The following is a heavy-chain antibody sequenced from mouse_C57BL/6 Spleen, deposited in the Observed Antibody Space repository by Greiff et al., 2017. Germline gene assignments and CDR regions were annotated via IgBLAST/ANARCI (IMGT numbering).Heavy chain of an antibody. CDR1: GYTFTSYW. Sequence: QVQLQQPGAELVKPGASVKLSCKASGYTFTSYWMQWVKQRPGQGLEWIGEIDPSDSYTNYNQKFKGKATLTVDTSSSTAYMPLSSLTSEDSAVYYCARNSNYGDAMDYWGQGTSVTVSS. V-gene: IGHV1-50*01. J-gene: IGHJ4*01. D-gene: IGHD2-5*01. CDR3: ARNSNYGDAMDY. CDR2: IDPSDSYT.